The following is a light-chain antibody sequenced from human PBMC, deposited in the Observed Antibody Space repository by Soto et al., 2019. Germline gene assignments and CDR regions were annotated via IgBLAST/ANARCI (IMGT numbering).Light chain of an antibody. Sequence: DIQMTQSPSTLSASVGDRVTITCRASQSISSWLAWYQQKPGKAPKLLIYKASSLESGVPSRFSGSGSGTEFTLAISSLQPDDFATYYCQLYNSYSLYNFGQGT. J-gene: IGKJ2*01. CDR3: QLYNSYSLYN. CDR1: QSISSW. V-gene: IGKV1-5*03. CDR2: KAS.